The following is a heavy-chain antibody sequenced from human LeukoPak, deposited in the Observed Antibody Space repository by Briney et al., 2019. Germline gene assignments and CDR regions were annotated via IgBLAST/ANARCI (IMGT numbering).Heavy chain of an antibody. CDR2: IRYDGSNK. D-gene: IGHD3-3*01. CDR1: GFTFSSYG. CDR3: AKDSYDFWSGYRYYYYYYMDV. Sequence: GGSLRLSCAASGFTFSSYGMHWVRQAPGKGLEWVAFIRYDGSNKYYADSVKGRFTISRDNSKNTLYLQMNSLRAEDTAVYYCAKDSYDFWSGYRYYYYYYMDVWGKGTTVTVPS. J-gene: IGHJ6*03. V-gene: IGHV3-30*02.